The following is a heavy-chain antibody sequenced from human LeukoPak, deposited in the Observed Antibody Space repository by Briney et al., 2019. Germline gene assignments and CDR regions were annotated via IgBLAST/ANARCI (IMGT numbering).Heavy chain of an antibody. CDR3: ARTDSSGYYDN. J-gene: IGHJ4*02. CDR1: AFIFSGHW. Sequence: GGSLRLSCEGSAFIFSGHWMNWVRQTPGKGLEWVASIKEDGSGRQYVDSVKGRFTISRDNSKNTLYLQMNSLRAEDTAVYYCARTDSSGYYDNWGQGTLVTVSS. D-gene: IGHD3-22*01. V-gene: IGHV3-7*03. CDR2: IKEDGSGR.